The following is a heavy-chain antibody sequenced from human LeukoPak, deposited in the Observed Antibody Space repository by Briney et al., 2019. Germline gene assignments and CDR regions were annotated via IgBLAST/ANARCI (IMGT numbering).Heavy chain of an antibody. J-gene: IGHJ3*02. CDR2: ISYDGSNK. CDR1: GFTFSSYG. CDR3: AKDYYDYIWGSFSGDAFDI. D-gene: IGHD3-16*01. V-gene: IGHV3-30*18. Sequence: GGSLRLSCAASGFTFSSYGIHWVRQAPGKGLEWVAIISYDGSNKYYADSVKGRFTISRDNSKNTLYLQMNSLRAEDTAVYYCAKDYYDYIWGSFSGDAFDIWGQGTMVTVSS.